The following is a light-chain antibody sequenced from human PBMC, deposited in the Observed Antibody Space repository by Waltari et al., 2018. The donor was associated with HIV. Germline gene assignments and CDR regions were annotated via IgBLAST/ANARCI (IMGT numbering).Light chain of an antibody. V-gene: IGLV1-44*01. CDR2: NTD. CDR3: GTWDADLDGPV. J-gene: IGLJ3*02. CDR1: RPHVRSNN. Sequence: QSVLTQPPPASGTPGQTNSISCSGSRPHVRSNNVYWYQHIPPTAPKLIIYNTDQRPSGVPARFSASKTGTSASLAISGLQPGDEGLYYCGTWDADLDGPVFGGGTKVTVL.